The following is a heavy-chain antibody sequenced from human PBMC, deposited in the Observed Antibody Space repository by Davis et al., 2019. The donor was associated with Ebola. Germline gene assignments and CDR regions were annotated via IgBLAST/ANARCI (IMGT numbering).Heavy chain of an antibody. V-gene: IGHV3-48*02. Sequence: PGGSLRLSCAASGFTFSDYSMNWVRQAPGKGLEWLSYISSYSRTIYYADSVRGRFTISRDNAKNSLYLQMNSLRDEDTATYHCVRDPYYTSGTFGAFDFWGQGTMLAVSS. CDR3: VRDPYYTSGTFGAFDF. D-gene: IGHD3-10*01. J-gene: IGHJ3*01. CDR2: ISSYSRTI. CDR1: GFTFSDYS.